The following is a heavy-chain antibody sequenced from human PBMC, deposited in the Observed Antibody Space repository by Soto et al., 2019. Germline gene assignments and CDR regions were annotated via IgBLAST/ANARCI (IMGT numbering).Heavy chain of an antibody. CDR2: IKQDGSED. D-gene: IGHD4-17*01. J-gene: IGHJ4*02. V-gene: IGHV3-7*01. Sequence: GGSLRLSCAASGFTFSSYWMSWVRQAPGKGLEWVANIKQDGSEDYYVDSVKGRFSISRDNAKKSLYLQMNSLRAEDTAVYYCAREVDYGGNSRPDYWGQGTLVTVSS. CDR1: GFTFSSYW. CDR3: AREVDYGGNSRPDY.